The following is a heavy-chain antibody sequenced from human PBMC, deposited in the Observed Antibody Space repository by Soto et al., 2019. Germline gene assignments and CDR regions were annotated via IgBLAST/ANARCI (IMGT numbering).Heavy chain of an antibody. CDR2: IDPSDSYT. Sequence: GDSLKISCKASGYSSSTSWINWVRQMPGKGLEWMGRIDPSDSYTNYSPSFQGHISISADKSITAAYLQWSSLKASDTAIYYCASSGYCSGSSCYHLDYSGKGTMVTASS. CDR1: GYSSSTSW. J-gene: IGHJ4*02. V-gene: IGHV5-10-1*01. D-gene: IGHD2-15*01. CDR3: ASSGYCSGSSCYHLDY.